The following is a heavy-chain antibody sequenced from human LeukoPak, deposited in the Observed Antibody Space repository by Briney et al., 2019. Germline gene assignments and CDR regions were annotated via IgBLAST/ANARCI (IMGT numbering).Heavy chain of an antibody. V-gene: IGHV3-66*01. CDR1: GFTVSSNY. D-gene: IGHD3-3*01. CDR2: IYSGGST. CDR3: ARSIFGVVIAYFDY. J-gene: IGHJ4*02. Sequence: GSLRLSCVASGFTVSSNYMSWVRQAPGKGLEWVSVIYSGGSTEYADSVKGRFTVSRDNSKNTLYLQMNSLRAEDTAVYYCARSIFGVVIAYFDYWGQGTLVTVSS.